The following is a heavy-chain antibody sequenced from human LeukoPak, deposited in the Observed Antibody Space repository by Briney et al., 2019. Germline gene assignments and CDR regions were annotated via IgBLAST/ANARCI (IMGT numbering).Heavy chain of an antibody. CDR1: GFTFSSYS. Sequence: GGSLRLSCAASGFTFSSYSMNWVRQAPGKGLEWVSSISSSSSYIYYADSVRGRFTISRDNAKNSLYLQMNSLRAEDTAVYYCARGLPPYGDLGGQGTLVTVSS. CDR3: ARGLPPYGDL. D-gene: IGHD5-18*01. V-gene: IGHV3-21*01. J-gene: IGHJ4*02. CDR2: ISSSSSYI.